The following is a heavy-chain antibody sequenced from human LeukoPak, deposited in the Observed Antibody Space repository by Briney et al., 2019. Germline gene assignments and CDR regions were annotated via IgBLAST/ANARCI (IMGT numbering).Heavy chain of an antibody. CDR2: ISSSGSTI. J-gene: IGHJ4*02. V-gene: IGHV3-48*03. Sequence: PGGSLRLSCAASGFTFSSYEMNWVRQAPGKGLEWVSYISSSGSTIYYADSVKGRFTISRDNAKNSLYLQMNSLRAEDTAAYYCVRGGTGNGNYFDFWGQGTLVTVSS. D-gene: IGHD1-1*01. CDR3: VRGGTGNGNYFDF. CDR1: GFTFSSYE.